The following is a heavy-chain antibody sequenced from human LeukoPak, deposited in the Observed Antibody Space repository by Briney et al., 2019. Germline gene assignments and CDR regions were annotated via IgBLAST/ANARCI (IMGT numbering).Heavy chain of an antibody. CDR1: GFTFSSYA. J-gene: IGHJ4*02. V-gene: IGHV3-23*01. D-gene: IGHD6-19*01. Sequence: GGSLRLSCAASGFTFSSYAMSWVRQAPGKGLEWVSGISGSGGSTYYADSVKGRFTISRDNSKNTLYLQMNSLRAEDTAVYYCTKASGWYRFDYWGQGTLVTVSS. CDR2: ISGSGGST. CDR3: TKASGWYRFDY.